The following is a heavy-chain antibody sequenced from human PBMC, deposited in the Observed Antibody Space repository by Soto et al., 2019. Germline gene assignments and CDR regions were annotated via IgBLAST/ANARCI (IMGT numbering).Heavy chain of an antibody. V-gene: IGHV5-51*01. CDR3: VRPNFGALTHFDF. CDR2: IFPGDSDT. Sequence: GESLKISCKAIGYTFTNYWIGWVRQTPGKGLEWMGIIFPGDSDTRYNPSFEGQITVSADESISTAYLQWNTLKASDTAMYYCVRPNFGALTHFDFWGQGTLVTVSS. J-gene: IGHJ4*02. CDR1: GYTFTNYW. D-gene: IGHD3-16*01.